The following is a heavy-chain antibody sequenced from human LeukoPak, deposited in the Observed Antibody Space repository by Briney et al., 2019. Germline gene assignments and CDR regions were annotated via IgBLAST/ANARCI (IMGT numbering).Heavy chain of an antibody. CDR2: ISSSSSYI. V-gene: IGHV3-21*01. D-gene: IGHD1-20*01. CDR1: GFTFSSYS. J-gene: IGHJ6*02. CDR3: ARGSITGILYYYYVMDV. Sequence: GGSLRLSCAASGFTFSSYSMTWVRQAPGKGMEWVSSISSSSSYIYYADSVKGRFTISRDNAKNSLYLQMNSLRAEDTAVYYCARGSITGILYYYYVMDVWGQGTTVTVSS.